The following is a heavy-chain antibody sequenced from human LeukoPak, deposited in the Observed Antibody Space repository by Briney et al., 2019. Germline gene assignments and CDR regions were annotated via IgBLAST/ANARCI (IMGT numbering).Heavy chain of an antibody. D-gene: IGHD3-9*01. CDR2: INPIFGTA. CDR1: GGTFSSYA. Sequence: SVKVSCKASGGTFSSYAISWVRQAPGQGLEWMGGINPIFGTANYAQKFQGRVTITTDESTSTAYMELSSLRSEDTAVYYCARAPLGRDYDILTGDQTYYYYYMDVWGKGTTVTVSS. V-gene: IGHV1-69*05. CDR3: ARAPLGRDYDILTGDQTYYYYYMDV. J-gene: IGHJ6*03.